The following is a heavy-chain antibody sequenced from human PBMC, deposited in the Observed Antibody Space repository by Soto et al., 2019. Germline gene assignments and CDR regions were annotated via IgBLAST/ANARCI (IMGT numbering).Heavy chain of an antibody. V-gene: IGHV3-48*01. CDR3: ARDRGCSGGVCYRDLDY. CDR1: GFTFSTYS. Sequence: EVQLVESGGALVQPGGSLRLSCAASGFTFSTYSMSWVRQAPGKGLEWVSYISSTSNTIYYADSVKGRFTISRDNAKNSLYLYMNSLSAEDTAVYYCARDRGCSGGVCYRDLDYWGQGTLVTVSS. J-gene: IGHJ4*02. D-gene: IGHD2-15*01. CDR2: ISSTSNTI.